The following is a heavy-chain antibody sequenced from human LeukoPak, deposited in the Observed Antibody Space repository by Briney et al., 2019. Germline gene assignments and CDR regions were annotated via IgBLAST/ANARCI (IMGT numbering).Heavy chain of an antibody. V-gene: IGHV4-39*07. D-gene: IGHD1-26*01. CDR2: IYYSGST. J-gene: IGHJ4*02. CDR3: ARFNSGSYQHYFDY. Sequence: SETLSLTCTVSAGSISSSSYYWGWIRQPPGKGLEWIGSIYYSGSTYYNTSLKSRVTISVDTSKTQFSLKLRSVTGADTAVYYCARFNSGSYQHYFDYWGQGNLVTVSS. CDR1: AGSISSSSYY.